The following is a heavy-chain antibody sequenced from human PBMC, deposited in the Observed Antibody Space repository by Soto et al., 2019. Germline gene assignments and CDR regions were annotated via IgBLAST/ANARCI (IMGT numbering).Heavy chain of an antibody. CDR2: INANSGVT. Sequence: ASVKVSCKASRYTFTDYYVHWVRQSPGQGLEWMGWINANSGVTKFPQKFQGRVIMTRDTSISTVYMELSRLTSDDTAAYYCARAGLTTLELATIYWGQGTQVTVYS. D-gene: IGHD5-12*01. J-gene: IGHJ4*02. V-gene: IGHV1-2*02. CDR3: ARAGLTTLELATIY. CDR1: RYTFTDYY.